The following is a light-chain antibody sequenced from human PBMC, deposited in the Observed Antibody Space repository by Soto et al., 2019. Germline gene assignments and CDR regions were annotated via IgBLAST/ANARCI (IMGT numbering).Light chain of an antibody. V-gene: IGKV1-33*01. CDR1: QDISNS. Sequence: DIQMTQSPSSLSASVGDRVTITCQASQDISNSLNWYQQRPGKAPKLLIFDASNLETGVPSRFGGSGSGPHFTFTISSLQPEDIGIYYCQQYDNLLPLTFGGGTKVDIK. CDR2: DAS. CDR3: QQYDNLLPLT. J-gene: IGKJ4*01.